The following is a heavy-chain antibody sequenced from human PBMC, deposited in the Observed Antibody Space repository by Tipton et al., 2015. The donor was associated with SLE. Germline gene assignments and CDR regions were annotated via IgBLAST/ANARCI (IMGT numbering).Heavy chain of an antibody. CDR3: ARDRVPGTPWFCFDS. V-gene: IGHV3-64*01. J-gene: IGHJ4*02. CDR1: GFTFSNYA. D-gene: IGHD6-19*01. Sequence: SLRLSCAASGFTFSNYAMHWVRLAPGKGLEYVSGIDINGGRKYYANSVKDRFTISRDNAKNTLYLQMGSLRDEDKAVYYCARDRVPGTPWFCFDSWGLGSPVTVSS. CDR2: IDINGGRK.